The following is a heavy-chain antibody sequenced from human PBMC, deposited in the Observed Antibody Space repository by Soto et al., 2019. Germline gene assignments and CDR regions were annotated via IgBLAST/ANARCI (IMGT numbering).Heavy chain of an antibody. CDR3: ARDYGYYRGLGAFDI. V-gene: IGHV3-53*04. J-gene: IGHJ3*02. CDR2: IYSGGST. Sequence: GGSLRLSCAASGFTVSSNYMSWVRQAPGKGLEWVPVIYSGGSTYYADSVKGRFTISRHNSKNTLYLQMNSLRAEDTAVYYCARDYGYYRGLGAFDIWGQGTMVTVSS. CDR1: GFTVSSNY. D-gene: IGHD4-17*01.